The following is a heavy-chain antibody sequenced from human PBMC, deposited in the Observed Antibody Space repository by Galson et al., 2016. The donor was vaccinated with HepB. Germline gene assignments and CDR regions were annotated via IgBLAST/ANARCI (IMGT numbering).Heavy chain of an antibody. CDR2: VYYTGSI. CDR1: GGSIRNPSYY. Sequence: SETLSLTCTVSGGSIRNPSYYWGWIRQPPGKGLEWIGSVYYTGSIYYNPSLKSRISISIDTSKNHFSLELYSVTAADTAMYYCASDGWGVDFWGQGTLVTVSS. J-gene: IGHJ4*02. CDR3: ASDGWGVDF. D-gene: IGHD3-10*01. V-gene: IGHV4-39*02.